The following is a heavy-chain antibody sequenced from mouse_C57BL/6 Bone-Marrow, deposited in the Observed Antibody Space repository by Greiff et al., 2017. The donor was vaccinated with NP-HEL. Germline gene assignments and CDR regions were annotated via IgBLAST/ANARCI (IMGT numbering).Heavy chain of an antibody. Sequence: EVKLVESGGGLVQPGGSLKLSCAASGFTFSDYYMYWVRQTPEKRLEWVAYISNGGGSTYYTDTVKGRFTITRDNAKNTLYLQMSRLKSEDTAMYYCARHSSGYFYYAMDYWGQGTSVTVSS. CDR1: GFTFSDYY. CDR3: ARHSSGYFYYAMDY. D-gene: IGHD3-2*02. CDR2: ISNGGGST. V-gene: IGHV5-12*01. J-gene: IGHJ4*01.